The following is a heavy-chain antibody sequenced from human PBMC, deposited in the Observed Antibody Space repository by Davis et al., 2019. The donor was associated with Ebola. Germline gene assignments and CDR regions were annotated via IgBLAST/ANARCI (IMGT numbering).Heavy chain of an antibody. CDR3: ARGRTVDTAMVTGFYYGMDV. CDR2: IYYSGST. Sequence: MPSETLSLTCTVSGGSVSNYYWSWIRQPPGKGLEWIGYIYYSGSTNYNPSLKSRVTISVDTSKNQFSLKLSSVTAADTAVYYCARGRTVDTAMVTGFYYGMDVWGQGTTVTVSS. J-gene: IGHJ6*02. D-gene: IGHD5-18*01. V-gene: IGHV4-59*02. CDR1: GGSVSNYY.